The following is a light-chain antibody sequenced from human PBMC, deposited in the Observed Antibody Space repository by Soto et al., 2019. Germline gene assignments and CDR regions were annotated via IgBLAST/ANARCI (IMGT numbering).Light chain of an antibody. CDR3: SSYTSSSTLV. J-gene: IGLJ1*01. CDR1: SSDVGGYNY. V-gene: IGLV2-14*01. Sequence: QSVLTQPASVSGSPGQSITISCTGTSSDVGGYNYVSWYQQHPGKAPKLMIYEVSNRPSGASNRFSGSKSGNTASLTISGLQAEDEVDYYCSSYTSSSTLVFGTGTKLTVL. CDR2: EVS.